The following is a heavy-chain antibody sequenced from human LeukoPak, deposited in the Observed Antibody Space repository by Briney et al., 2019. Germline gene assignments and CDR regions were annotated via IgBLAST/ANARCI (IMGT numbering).Heavy chain of an antibody. V-gene: IGHV3-30-3*01. D-gene: IGHD2-21*02. Sequence: GGSLRLSCAASGFTFSNYFMHWVRQAPGKGLEWVADIASDGSHTFYVESVKGRFTISRDNSKNTLYLQMNSLGPEDTAVYFCARERQDTVIHSGTFDIWGQGTMVTVSS. CDR1: GFTFSNYF. CDR2: IASDGSHT. CDR3: ARERQDTVIHSGTFDI. J-gene: IGHJ3*02.